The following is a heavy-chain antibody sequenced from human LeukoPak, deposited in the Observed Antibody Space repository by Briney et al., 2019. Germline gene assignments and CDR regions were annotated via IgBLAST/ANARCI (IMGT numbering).Heavy chain of an antibody. V-gene: IGHV3-11*04. CDR1: GFTFSDYY. CDR3: ARDPLYSSSSPYFDY. Sequence: GGSLRLSCAASGFTFSDYYMSWIRQAPGKGLEWVSYISSSGSTIYYADSVKGRFTISRDNAKNSLYLQMNSLRAEDTAVYYCARDPLYSSSSPYFDYWGQGTLVTVSS. J-gene: IGHJ4*02. CDR2: ISSSGSTI. D-gene: IGHD6-6*01.